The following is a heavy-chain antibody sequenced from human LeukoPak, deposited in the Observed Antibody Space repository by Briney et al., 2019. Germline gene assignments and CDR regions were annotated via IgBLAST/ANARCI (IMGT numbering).Heavy chain of an antibody. D-gene: IGHD6-13*01. J-gene: IGHJ3*02. CDR2: IVVGSGNT. V-gene: IGHV1-58*02. CDR3: AAYRPRGNSWYGDAFDI. Sequence: GASVKVSCKASGFTFTSSAMQWVRQARGQRLEWIGWIVVGSGNTNYAQKFRERVTITRDMSTSTAYMELSSLRSEDTAVYYCAAYRPRGNSWYGDAFDIWGQGTMVTVSS. CDR1: GFTFTSSA.